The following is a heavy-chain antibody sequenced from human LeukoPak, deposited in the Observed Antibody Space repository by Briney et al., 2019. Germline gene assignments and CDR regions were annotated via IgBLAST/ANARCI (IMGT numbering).Heavy chain of an antibody. V-gene: IGHV4-39*07. CDR2: IYYSGST. J-gene: IGHJ3*02. D-gene: IGHD3/OR15-3a*01. Sequence: GSLRLSCAASGFTFSSYGMSWIRQPPGKGLEWIGSIYYSGSTYYNPSLKSRVTISVDTSKNQFSLNLRSVTAADTAVYYCARGALYDFDAFDIWGQGTMVTVSS. CDR3: ARGALYDFDAFDI. CDR1: GFTFSSYG.